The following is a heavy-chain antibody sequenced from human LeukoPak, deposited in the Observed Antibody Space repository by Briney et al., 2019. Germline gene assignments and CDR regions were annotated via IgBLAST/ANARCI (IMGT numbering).Heavy chain of an antibody. CDR2: ISGSGGST. V-gene: IGHV3-23*01. Sequence: GGSLRLSCAASGFTFSSYAMSWVRQAPGKGLEWVSAISGSGGSTYYADSVKGRFTISRDNAKNTLYLQMNSLRAEDTAVYYCARGGYYYDSSGYYIGYWGQGTLVTVSS. CDR3: ARGGYYYDSSGYYIGY. J-gene: IGHJ4*02. CDR1: GFTFSSYA. D-gene: IGHD3-22*01.